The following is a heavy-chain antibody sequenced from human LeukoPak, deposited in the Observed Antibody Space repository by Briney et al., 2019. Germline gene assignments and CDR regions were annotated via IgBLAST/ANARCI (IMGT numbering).Heavy chain of an antibody. D-gene: IGHD5-18*01. J-gene: IGHJ4*02. CDR1: GGTLSSYA. CDR2: IIPIFGTA. Sequence: SVKVSCKASGGTLSSYAISWVRQAPGQGLEWMGGIIPIFGTANYAQKFQGRVTITADESTSTAYMELSSLRSEDTAVYYCARSPRAMAIFDYWGQGTLVTVSS. CDR3: ARSPRAMAIFDY. V-gene: IGHV1-69*13.